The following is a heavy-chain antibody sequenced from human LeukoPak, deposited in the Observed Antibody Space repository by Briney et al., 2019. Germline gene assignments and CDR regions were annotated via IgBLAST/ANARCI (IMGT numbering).Heavy chain of an antibody. V-gene: IGHV4-34*01. CDR2: INHGGST. CDR3: AREVLGARRYCSGGSCRPYGMDV. D-gene: IGHD2-15*01. CDR1: GGSFSAYF. Sequence: SETLSLTCAVYGGSFSAYFWTWIRQPPGKGLEWIGEINHGGSTNYNPSLKSRVTISVDTSKNQFSLKLSSVTAADTAVYYCAREVLGARRYCSGGSCRPYGMDVWGQGTTVTVSS. J-gene: IGHJ6*02.